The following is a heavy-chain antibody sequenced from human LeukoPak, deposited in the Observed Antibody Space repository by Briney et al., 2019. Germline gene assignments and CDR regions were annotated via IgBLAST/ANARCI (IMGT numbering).Heavy chain of an antibody. CDR3: ARHVGYYYCYMDV. CDR1: GGSISSSSYH. D-gene: IGHD2-15*01. CDR2: IYYSGST. J-gene: IGHJ6*03. Sequence: SETLSLTCTVSGGSISSSSYHWGWIRQPPGKGLEWIGSIYYSGSTYYNPSLKSRVTISVDTSKNQFSLKLSSVTAADTAVFYCARHVGYYYCYMDVWGKGTTVTVSS. V-gene: IGHV4-39*01.